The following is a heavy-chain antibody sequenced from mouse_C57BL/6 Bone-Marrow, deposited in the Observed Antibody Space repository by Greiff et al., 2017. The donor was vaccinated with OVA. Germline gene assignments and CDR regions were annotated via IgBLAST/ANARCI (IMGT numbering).Heavy chain of an antibody. CDR3: ARRVLRTTYFDV. Sequence: IQLQQSGAELVKPGASVKLSCTASGFNIKDYYMHWVKQRTEQGLEWIGRIDPEDGETKYAPNFQGKATITADTSSNTAYLQLSSLTSEDTAVYYCARRVLRTTYFDVWGTGTTVTVSS. J-gene: IGHJ1*03. V-gene: IGHV14-2*01. D-gene: IGHD1-1*01. CDR1: GFNIKDYY. CDR2: IDPEDGET.